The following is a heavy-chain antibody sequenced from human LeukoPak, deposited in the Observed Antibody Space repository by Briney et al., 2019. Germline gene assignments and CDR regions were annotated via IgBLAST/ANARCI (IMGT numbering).Heavy chain of an antibody. CDR1: GGSISSSTYY. CDR2: IYYSGST. CDR3: ARVALGIAVAATGGIFDY. D-gene: IGHD6-13*01. J-gene: IGHJ4*02. Sequence: PSETLSLTCTVSGGSISSSTYYWGWIRQPPGKGLEWIGYIYYSGSTNYNPSLKSRVTISVDTSKNQFSLRLSSVTAADTAVYYCARVALGIAVAATGGIFDYWGQGTLVTVSS. V-gene: IGHV4-61*05.